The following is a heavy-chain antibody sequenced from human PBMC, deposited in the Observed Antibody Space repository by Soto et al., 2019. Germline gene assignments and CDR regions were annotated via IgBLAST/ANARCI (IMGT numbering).Heavy chain of an antibody. V-gene: IGHV3-23*01. J-gene: IGHJ2*01. CDR1: GFTFSSYA. Sequence: GGSLRLSCAASGFTFSSYAMSWVRQAPGKGLEWVSAISGSGGSTYYADSVKGRFTISRDNPKNTLYLQMNSLRAEDTAVYYCAKDQAYYDFWSGYYSDYWYFDLWGRGTLVTV. D-gene: IGHD3-3*01. CDR2: ISGSGGST. CDR3: AKDQAYYDFWSGYYSDYWYFDL.